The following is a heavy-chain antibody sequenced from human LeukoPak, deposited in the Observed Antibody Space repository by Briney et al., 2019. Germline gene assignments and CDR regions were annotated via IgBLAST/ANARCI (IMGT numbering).Heavy chain of an antibody. Sequence: ASVKVSCKASGGPISNFAFNWVRQATGQGLEWMGWMNPNSGNTGYAQKFQGRVTMTRNTSISTAYMELSSLRSEDTAVYYCARLVGATDFDYWGQGTLVTVSS. V-gene: IGHV1-8*01. CDR2: MNPNSGNT. CDR1: GGPISNFA. D-gene: IGHD1-26*01. J-gene: IGHJ4*02. CDR3: ARLVGATDFDY.